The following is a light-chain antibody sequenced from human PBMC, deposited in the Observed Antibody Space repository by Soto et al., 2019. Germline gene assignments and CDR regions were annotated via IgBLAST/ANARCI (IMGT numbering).Light chain of an antibody. V-gene: IGKV3-15*01. CDR2: GAS. J-gene: IGKJ1*01. Sequence: EVVMTQSPATLSVSPGGRATLSCRASQSVSSNLAWYQQKPGQAPRLLIYGASTRATGIPARFSGSGSGTEFTLTISSLQSEDFGVYWCQQYNNWPRTFGQGTKVEIK. CDR1: QSVSSN. CDR3: QQYNNWPRT.